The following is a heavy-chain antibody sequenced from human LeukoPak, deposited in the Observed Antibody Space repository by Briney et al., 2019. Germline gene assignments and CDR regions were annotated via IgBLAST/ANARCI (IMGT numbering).Heavy chain of an antibody. CDR2: IYHSGST. Sequence: SGTLSLTCAVSGGSISSSNWWSWVRQPPGKGLEWIGEIYHSGSTNYNPSLKSRVTISVDTSKNQFSLKLSSVTAAGTAVYYCATYCSSTSCYISGAPIPRNLNYWGQGTLVTVSS. V-gene: IGHV4-4*02. D-gene: IGHD2-2*02. CDR1: GGSISSSNW. CDR3: ATYCSSTSCYISGAPIPRNLNY. J-gene: IGHJ4*02.